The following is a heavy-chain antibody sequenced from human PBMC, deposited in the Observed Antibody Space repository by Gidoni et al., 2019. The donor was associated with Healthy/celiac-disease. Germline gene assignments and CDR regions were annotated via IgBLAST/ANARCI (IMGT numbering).Heavy chain of an antibody. CDR2: ISWNSGSI. Sequence: EVQLVESGGGLVKPGRSLRLSCAASGFTFVDYAMHWVRQAPGKGLEWVSGISWNSGSIGYADSVKGRFTISRDNAKNSLYLQMNSLRAEDTALYYCAKSSSITMVQGVILDYFDYWGQGTLVTVSS. V-gene: IGHV3-9*01. CDR3: AKSSSITMVQGVILDYFDY. J-gene: IGHJ4*02. D-gene: IGHD3-10*01. CDR1: GFTFVDYA.